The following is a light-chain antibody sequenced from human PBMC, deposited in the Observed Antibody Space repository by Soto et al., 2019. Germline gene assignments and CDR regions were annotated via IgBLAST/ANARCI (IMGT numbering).Light chain of an antibody. CDR3: SSYTSSSTLGV. J-gene: IGLJ3*02. Sequence: QSVLTQPASVSGSPGQSITISCTGTSSDVGGYNYVSWYQQHPGKAPKLMIYEVSNRPSGVSNRFSGSKSGNTASQTISGLQAEDEADYYCSSYTSSSTLGVFGGGT. CDR2: EVS. CDR1: SSDVGGYNY. V-gene: IGLV2-14*01.